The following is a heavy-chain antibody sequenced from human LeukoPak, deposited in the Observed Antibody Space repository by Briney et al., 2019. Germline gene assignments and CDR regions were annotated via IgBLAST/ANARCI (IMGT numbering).Heavy chain of an antibody. CDR1: GYTLTELS. CDR3: ATVSSGSYREFDY. Sequence: ASVKVSCKVSGYTLTELSMHWVRQAPGKGLEWMGGFDPEDGETIYAQKFQGRVTMTEDTSTDTAYMELSSPRSEDTAVYYCATVSSGSYREFDYWGQGTLVTVSS. J-gene: IGHJ4*02. V-gene: IGHV1-24*01. D-gene: IGHD1-26*01. CDR2: FDPEDGET.